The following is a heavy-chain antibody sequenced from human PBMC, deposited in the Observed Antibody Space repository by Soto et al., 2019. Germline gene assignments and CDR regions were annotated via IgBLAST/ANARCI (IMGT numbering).Heavy chain of an antibody. D-gene: IGHD1-26*01. V-gene: IGHV1-18*01. CDR3: ARVVGALGHWFDP. Sequence: QVQLEQSGAEVKKPGASVKVSCKASGYTFTSYGISWVRQAPGQGLEWMGRISAYNGNTNYAQKLQGRVTMTTDTSASTDYMELRSLSSDDTAVYYCARVVGALGHWFDPWGQGTLVTVSS. CDR2: ISAYNGNT. CDR1: GYTFTSYG. J-gene: IGHJ5*02.